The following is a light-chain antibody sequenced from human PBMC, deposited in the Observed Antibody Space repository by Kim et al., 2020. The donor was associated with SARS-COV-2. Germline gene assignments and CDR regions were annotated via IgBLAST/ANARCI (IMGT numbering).Light chain of an antibody. CDR3: QAWDSSTWV. J-gene: IGLJ3*02. CDR1: KLGDKY. CDR2: QDS. Sequence: VSPGQTASMTCSGDKLGDKYACWYQQKPGQSPVLVIYQDSKRPSGIPERFSGSNSGNTATLTISGTQAMDEADYYCQAWDSSTWVFGGGTKLTVL. V-gene: IGLV3-1*01.